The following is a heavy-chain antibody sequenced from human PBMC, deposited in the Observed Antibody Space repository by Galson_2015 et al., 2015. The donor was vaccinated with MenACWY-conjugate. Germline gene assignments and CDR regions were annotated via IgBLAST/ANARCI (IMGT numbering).Heavy chain of an antibody. D-gene: IGHD3-16*01. V-gene: IGHV3-66*02. CDR3: ARGGGGRFDY. CDR1: GFTVSSDY. J-gene: IGHJ4*02. CDR2: TYSGGST. Sequence: SLRLSCAVSGFTVSSDYMSWVRQAPGKGLEWVSVTYSGGSTYYADSVKGRFTISRDSSKNTLYLQMNSLRPEDTAVFYCARGGGGRFDYWGQGALVTVSS.